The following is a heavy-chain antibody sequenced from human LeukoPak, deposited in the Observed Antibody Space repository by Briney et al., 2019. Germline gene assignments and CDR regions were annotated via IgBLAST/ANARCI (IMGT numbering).Heavy chain of an antibody. Sequence: SQTLSLTCTVSGGSISSANYYWSWIRQPAGKALEWIGRIYTSGSPKYNPSLKSRVTISVDTSKNQFSLKLTSVTAADTAVYYCATDHGTNTSSLDYWGQGTLVTVSS. CDR2: IYTSGSP. J-gene: IGHJ4*02. CDR1: GGSISSANYY. V-gene: IGHV4-61*02. D-gene: IGHD6-13*01. CDR3: ATDHGTNTSSLDY.